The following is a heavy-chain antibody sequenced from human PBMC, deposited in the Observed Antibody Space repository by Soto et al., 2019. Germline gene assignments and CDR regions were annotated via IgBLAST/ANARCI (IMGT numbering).Heavy chain of an antibody. V-gene: IGHV3-64*01. D-gene: IGHD2-15*01. CDR2: ISSNGGST. CDR3: ARGSSRSRGNNDYYYGMDV. Sequence: GGSLRLSCAASGFTFSSYAMHWVRQAPGKGLEYVSAISSNGGSTYYANSVKGRFTISIDNSKNTLYLQMSSLRAEDMAVDYCARGSSRSRGNNDYYYGMDVWGQGTTVTVSS. J-gene: IGHJ6*02. CDR1: GFTFSSYA.